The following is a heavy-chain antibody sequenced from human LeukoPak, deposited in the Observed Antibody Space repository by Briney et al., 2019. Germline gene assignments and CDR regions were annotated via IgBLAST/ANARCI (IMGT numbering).Heavy chain of an antibody. CDR2: INPNSGGT. J-gene: IGHJ5*02. CDR3: ARECPKCLKYGGNWCDP. Sequence: ASVKVSCKASGYTFTGYYMHWVRQAPGQGLEWMGRINPNSGGTNYAQKFQGRVTMTRDTSISTAYMELSRLRSDDTAVYYCARECPKCLKYGGNWCDPGGRGTVVSVPS. D-gene: IGHD4-17*01. V-gene: IGHV1-2*06. CDR1: GYTFTGYY.